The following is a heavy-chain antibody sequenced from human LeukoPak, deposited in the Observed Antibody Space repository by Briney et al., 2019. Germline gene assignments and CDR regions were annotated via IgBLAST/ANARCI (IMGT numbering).Heavy chain of an antibody. V-gene: IGHV3-30-3*01. CDR1: GFTFISYS. D-gene: IGHD3-22*01. CDR3: AREGNDSSGYPLDY. Sequence: GRSLRLSCAASGFTFISYSIHWVRQAPGKGLEWVAVISYDGGNKYYVDSVKGRFTISRDNSKNTLYLQMNSLRAEDTAVYYCAREGNDSSGYPLDYWGQGTLVTVSS. CDR2: ISYDGGNK. J-gene: IGHJ4*02.